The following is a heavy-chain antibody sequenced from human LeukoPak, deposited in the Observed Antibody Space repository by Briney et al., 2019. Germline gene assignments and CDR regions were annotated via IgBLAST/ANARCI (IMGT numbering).Heavy chain of an antibody. CDR3: ARDYSSGWPNFDY. J-gene: IGHJ4*02. CDR2: ISANDGKI. Sequence: ASVKVSCKASGFVFTSYGFTWVRQAPGQGLEWMGWISANDGKIHYSERHQGRITMTTDTVTSTAYMELRSLRSDDTAAYYCARDYSSGWPNFDYWGQGTLVTVSS. D-gene: IGHD6-19*01. CDR1: GFVFTSYG. V-gene: IGHV1-18*01.